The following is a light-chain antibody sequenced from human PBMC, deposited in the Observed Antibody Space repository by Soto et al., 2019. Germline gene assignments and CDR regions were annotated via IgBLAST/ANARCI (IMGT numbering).Light chain of an antibody. CDR3: QQYYSSPRT. J-gene: IGKJ1*01. CDR2: WAS. Sequence: DIVMTQSPDSLAMSLGERATISCKSSQSLLYSSHNKTYLAWYHQRPGQPPNLLIYWASTRESGVPDRFSGSGFGTDFTLTISSLQAEDVAVYYCQQYYSSPRTFGQGTKVEIK. V-gene: IGKV4-1*01. CDR1: QSLLYSSHNKTY.